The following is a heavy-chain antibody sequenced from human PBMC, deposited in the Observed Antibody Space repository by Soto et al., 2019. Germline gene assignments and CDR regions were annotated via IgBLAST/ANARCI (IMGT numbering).Heavy chain of an antibody. CDR2: IKQDGSEK. D-gene: IGHD2-21*02. CDR3: ASGAAWVFDM. V-gene: IGHV3-7*01. J-gene: IGHJ3*02. Sequence: PGGSLRLSCAASGFTFSSHWMTWARQAPGKGLEWLASIKQDGSEKYYADDVKGRFTISRDNAKNSVYLQMSSLRVEDTAVYYCASGAAWVFDMWGHGTMVTVS. CDR1: GFTFSSHW.